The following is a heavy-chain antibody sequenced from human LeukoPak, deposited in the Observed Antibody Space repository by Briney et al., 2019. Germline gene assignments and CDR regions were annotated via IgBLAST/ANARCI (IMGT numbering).Heavy chain of an antibody. CDR3: ARDRGDSSGYPYSDY. Sequence: SETLSLTCTVSGGSISSGGYYWSWIRQHPGKGLEWIGYIYYSGSTYYNPSLKSRVTISVDTSKNQFSLKLSSVTAADTAVYYCARDRGDSSGYPYSDYWGQGTLVTVSS. CDR2: IYYSGST. J-gene: IGHJ4*02. V-gene: IGHV4-31*03. CDR1: GGSISSGGYY. D-gene: IGHD3-22*01.